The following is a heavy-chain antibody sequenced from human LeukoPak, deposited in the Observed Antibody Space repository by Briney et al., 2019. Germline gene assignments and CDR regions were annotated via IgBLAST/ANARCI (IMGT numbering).Heavy chain of an antibody. Sequence: ASVKVSCKASGGTFSSYAISWVRQAPGQGLEWMGGIIPIFGIANYAQKFQGRVTITADKSTSTAYMELSSLRSEDTAVYYCARGHIVVVTAMSVFDWFDPWGQGTLVTVSS. CDR3: ARGHIVVVTAMSVFDWFDP. V-gene: IGHV1-69*10. J-gene: IGHJ5*02. CDR1: GGTFSSYA. D-gene: IGHD2-21*02. CDR2: IIPIFGIA.